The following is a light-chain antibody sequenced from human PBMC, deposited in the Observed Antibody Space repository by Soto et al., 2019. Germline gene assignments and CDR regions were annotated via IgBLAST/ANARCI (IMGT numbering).Light chain of an antibody. V-gene: IGKV1-39*01. CDR2: AAS. J-gene: IGKJ1*01. Sequence: DIQMTQSPSSLSASVGDRVTITCRASQTIPRYLNWYQQTRGKAPNLXIYAASVLQSGVPSLFSGSGAGTDFTRTISGLQHEDVATAFCQQSFNTTPTFGQGTKVDIK. CDR3: QQSFNTTPT. CDR1: QTIPRY.